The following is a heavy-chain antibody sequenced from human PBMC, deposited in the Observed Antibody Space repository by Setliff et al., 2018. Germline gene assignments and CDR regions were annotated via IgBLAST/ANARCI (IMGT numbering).Heavy chain of an antibody. D-gene: IGHD3-3*01. CDR1: GGSLNTYY. CDR3: AGGLPGDYDFNCFDT. Sequence: SETLSLTCTVSGGSLNTYYWSWIRQPAGKELEWIGRINTSGTTRYNPSLRSRATLSVDESMNRFSLNLNSVTAADTAVYYCAGGLPGDYDFNCFDTWGQGALVPVSS. J-gene: IGHJ5*02. CDR2: INTSGTT. V-gene: IGHV4-4*07.